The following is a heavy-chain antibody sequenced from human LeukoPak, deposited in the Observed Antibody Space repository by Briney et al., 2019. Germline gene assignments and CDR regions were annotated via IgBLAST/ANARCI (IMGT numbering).Heavy chain of an antibody. J-gene: IGHJ6*02. CDR2: VKSDGSVT. CDR3: ARGLPNYYGMDV. V-gene: IGHV3-74*01. CDR1: EFTFSSYW. Sequence: GGSLRLSCVASEFTFSSYWMHWVRQAPGKGLVWVSRVKSDGSVTNYADSVKGRFTISRDNAKNTLYLQMNSLRTEDTAVYYCARGLPNYYGMDVWGQGTTVTVSS.